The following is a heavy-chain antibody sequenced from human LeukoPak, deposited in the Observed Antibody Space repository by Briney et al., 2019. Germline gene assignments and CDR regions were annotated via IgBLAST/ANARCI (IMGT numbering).Heavy chain of an antibody. Sequence: PSETLSLTCTVSGGSISSSSHYWGWIRQPPGKGLEWIGSISYSGSTYYNPSLKSRVIISVDASKKQISLKMSSVTAADTAVYYCARHQEPPHPINYWGQGTLVTVSS. CDR1: GGSISSSSHY. CDR2: ISYSGST. J-gene: IGHJ4*02. V-gene: IGHV4-39*01. CDR3: ARHQEPPHPINY.